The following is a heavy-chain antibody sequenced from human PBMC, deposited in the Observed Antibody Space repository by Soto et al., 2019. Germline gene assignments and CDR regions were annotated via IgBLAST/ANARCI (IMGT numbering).Heavy chain of an antibody. CDR1: GGSISSGGYY. D-gene: IGHD5-12*01. V-gene: IGHV4-31*01. Sequence: QVQLQESGPGLVKPSQTLSLTCTVSGGSISSGGYYWSWIRQHPGKGLEWIGYIYYSGSTYYNPALKIPVTIXXDXSXXQFSLKLSSVTAANTAVYYCARDRLALSGYVPADYWGQGTLVTVSS. CDR2: IYYSGST. CDR3: ARDRLALSGYVPADY. J-gene: IGHJ4*02.